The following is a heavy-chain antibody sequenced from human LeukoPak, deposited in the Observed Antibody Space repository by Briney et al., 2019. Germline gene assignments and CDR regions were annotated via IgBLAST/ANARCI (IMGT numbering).Heavy chain of an antibody. D-gene: IGHD6-19*01. J-gene: IGHJ5*02. CDR3: ARDIDNSGWYGNWFDP. CDR1: GGSISSYY. V-gene: IGHV4-59*01. Sequence: PSETLSLTCTVSGGSISSYYWSWIRQPPGKGLEWIGYIYYSGSTNYNPSLKSRVTISVDTSKNQFSLKLSSVTAADTAVYYCARDIDNSGWYGNWFDPWGQGTLVTVSS. CDR2: IYYSGST.